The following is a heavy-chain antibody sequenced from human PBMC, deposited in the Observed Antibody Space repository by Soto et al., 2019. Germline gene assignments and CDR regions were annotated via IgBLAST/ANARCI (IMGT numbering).Heavy chain of an antibody. D-gene: IGHD2-15*01. V-gene: IGHV5-51*01. Sequence: GESLKISCKGSGYSFTSYWIGWVRQMPGKGLEWMGIIYPGDSDTRYSPSFQGQVTISVDKSISTAYLQWSSLKASDTAMYYCARAPSYCSGGSCYSHYYYGMDVWGQGTTVTVSS. CDR2: IYPGDSDT. CDR1: GYSFTSYW. J-gene: IGHJ6*02. CDR3: ARAPSYCSGGSCYSHYYYGMDV.